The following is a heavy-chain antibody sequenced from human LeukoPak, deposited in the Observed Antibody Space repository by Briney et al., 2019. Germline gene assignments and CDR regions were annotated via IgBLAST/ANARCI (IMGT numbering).Heavy chain of an antibody. CDR1: GFTFSSYG. V-gene: IGHV3-30*18. CDR2: ISYDGSNK. J-gene: IGHJ4*02. D-gene: IGHD3-16*02. Sequence: GGSLRLSCAASGFTFSSYGMHWARQAPGKGLEWVAVISYDGSNKYYADSVKGRFTIFRDNSKNTVYLQMNSLGVEDTAVYYCAKSLYGGCDYWGQGTVVTVSS. CDR3: AKSLYGGCDY.